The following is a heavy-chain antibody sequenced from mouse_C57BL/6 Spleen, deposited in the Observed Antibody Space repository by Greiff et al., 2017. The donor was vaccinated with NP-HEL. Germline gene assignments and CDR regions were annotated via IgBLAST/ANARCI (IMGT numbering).Heavy chain of an antibody. CDR2: IYPRSGNT. Sequence: LQESGAELARPGASVKLSCKASGYTFTSYGISWVKQRTGQGLEWIGEIYPRSGNTYYNEKFKGKATLTADKSSSTAYMELRSLTSEDSAVYFCARGRFITTVVADFDYWGQGTTLTVSS. J-gene: IGHJ2*01. D-gene: IGHD1-1*01. CDR3: ARGRFITTVVADFDY. CDR1: GYTFTSYG. V-gene: IGHV1-81*01.